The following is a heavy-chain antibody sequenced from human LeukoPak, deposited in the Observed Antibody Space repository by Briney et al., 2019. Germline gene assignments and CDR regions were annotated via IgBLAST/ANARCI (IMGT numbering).Heavy chain of an antibody. CDR3: ARVAIFGVVIMGLDY. Sequence: GESLKISCKGSGYSFTSYWIGWVRQMPGKGLEWMGFIYPGDSDTAYSPSFQGQVTLSADKSISTAYLQWSSLKASDTATYYCARVAIFGVVIMGLDYWGQGTLVTVSS. D-gene: IGHD3-3*01. J-gene: IGHJ4*02. CDR2: IYPGDSDT. CDR1: GYSFTSYW. V-gene: IGHV5-51*01.